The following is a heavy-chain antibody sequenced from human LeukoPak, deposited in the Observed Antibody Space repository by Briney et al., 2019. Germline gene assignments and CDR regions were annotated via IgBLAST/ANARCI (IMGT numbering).Heavy chain of an antibody. J-gene: IGHJ6*02. CDR3: ARDFSTTAKSQEDYYYYYGMDV. D-gene: IGHD1-1*01. V-gene: IGHV1-18*01. CDR2: ISAYNGNT. CDR1: GYTFTSYG. Sequence: ASVKVSCKASGYTFTSYGISWVRQAPGQGLEWMGRISAYNGNTNYAQKLQGRVTMTTDTSTSTAYMELRSLRSDDTAVYYCARDFSTTAKSQEDYYYYYGMDVWGQGTTVTVSS.